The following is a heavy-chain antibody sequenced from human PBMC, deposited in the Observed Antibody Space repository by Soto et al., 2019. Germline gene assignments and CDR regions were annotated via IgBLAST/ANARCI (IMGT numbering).Heavy chain of an antibody. Sequence: QLLLQESGPGLVKPSETLALTCTVSGVSILDSTYYWAWIRQSPGKGLEWIGTIVYSGGTFYTPSLNSRVTMSVDTSNNQLSLKLSSVTAADTAVYYCARQASGYYYGWFDPWGQGTLVTVSS. D-gene: IGHD3-22*01. CDR1: GVSILDSTYY. CDR3: ARQASGYYYGWFDP. V-gene: IGHV4-39*01. J-gene: IGHJ5*02. CDR2: IVYSGGT.